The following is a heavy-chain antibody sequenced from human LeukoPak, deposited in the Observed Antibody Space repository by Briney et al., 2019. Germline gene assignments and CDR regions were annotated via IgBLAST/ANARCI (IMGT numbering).Heavy chain of an antibody. CDR2: IYTSGST. D-gene: IGHD4-17*01. Sequence: KTSQTLSLTCTVSGGSISSGSDYWSWIRQPAGKGLEWIGRIYTSGSTNYNPSLKSRVTISVDTSKNQFSLKLSSVTAADTAVYYCARELYGDYGDYFDYWGQGTLVTVSS. V-gene: IGHV4-61*02. J-gene: IGHJ4*02. CDR3: ARELYGDYGDYFDY. CDR1: GGSISSGSDY.